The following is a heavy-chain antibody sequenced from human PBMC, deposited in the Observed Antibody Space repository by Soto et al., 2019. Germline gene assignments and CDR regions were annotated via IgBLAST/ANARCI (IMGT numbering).Heavy chain of an antibody. CDR2: ISYSGST. Sequence: QVQLQESGPGLVKPSQTLSLTCTVSGGSIRNSGYYWSWIRQLPGKGLEGIGFISYSGSTDYAPSLKSRVTMSVDTSKNQFSLNLSSVTAADTAVYYCGRDAVTTRDFYYYGMDVWGRGTTVTVSS. J-gene: IGHJ6*02. D-gene: IGHD4-4*01. V-gene: IGHV4-31*03. CDR1: GGSIRNSGYY. CDR3: GRDAVTTRDFYYYGMDV.